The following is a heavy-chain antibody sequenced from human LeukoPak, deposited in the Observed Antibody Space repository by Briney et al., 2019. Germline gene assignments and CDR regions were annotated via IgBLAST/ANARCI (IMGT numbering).Heavy chain of an antibody. CDR1: GYTFTSYD. D-gene: IGHD2-2*01. V-gene: IGHV1-8*01. J-gene: IGHJ5*02. CDR2: MNPNSGNT. Sequence: ASVKVSCKASGYTFTSYDINWVRQATGQGLEWMGWMNPNSGNTGYAQKFQGRVTMTRNTSISTAYMELSSLRSEDTAVYYCARAHAAYCSSTSCYNWFDHWGQGTLVTVSS. CDR3: ARAHAAYCSSTSCYNWFDH.